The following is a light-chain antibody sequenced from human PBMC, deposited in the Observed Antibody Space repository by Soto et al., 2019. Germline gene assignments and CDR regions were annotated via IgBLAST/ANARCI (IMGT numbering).Light chain of an antibody. V-gene: IGLV1-44*01. CDR1: SSNIGSHT. CDR2: SNN. J-gene: IGLJ2*01. Sequence: QSVLSQPPSASGTPGQRVTISCSGSSSNIGSHTVNWYRHLPGTAPKLLMYSNNQRPSGVPDRFSGSKSGTSASLAISGLQSEDEADYYCAAWDDSRNAVVFGGGTKLTVL. CDR3: AAWDDSRNAVV.